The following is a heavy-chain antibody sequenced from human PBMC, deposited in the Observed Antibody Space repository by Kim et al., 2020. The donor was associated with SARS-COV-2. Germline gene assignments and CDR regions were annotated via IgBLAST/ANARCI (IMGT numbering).Heavy chain of an antibody. CDR2: IYYSGST. Sequence: SETLSLTCTVSGGSISSGGYYWSWIRQHPGKGLEWIGYIYYSGSTYYNPSLKSRVTISVDTSKNQFSLKLSSVTAADTAVYYCAREPGDSSGYYGEVWFDPWGQGTLVTVSS. V-gene: IGHV4-31*03. CDR1: GGSISSGGYY. D-gene: IGHD3-22*01. CDR3: AREPGDSSGYYGEVWFDP. J-gene: IGHJ5*02.